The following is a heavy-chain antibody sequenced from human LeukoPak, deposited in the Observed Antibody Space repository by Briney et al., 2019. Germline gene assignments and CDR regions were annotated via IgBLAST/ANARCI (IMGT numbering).Heavy chain of an antibody. Sequence: PGGSLRLSCAASGFTFSSYGMHWVRQAPGKGLEWVAFMRYDGSNKYYADSVKGRFTISRDNSKNTLYLQMNSLRAEDTAVYYCAKAHGYYDSSGYYFFDYWGQGTLVTVSS. D-gene: IGHD3-22*01. CDR3: AKAHGYYDSSGYYFFDY. CDR1: GFTFSSYG. V-gene: IGHV3-30*02. CDR2: MRYDGSNK. J-gene: IGHJ4*02.